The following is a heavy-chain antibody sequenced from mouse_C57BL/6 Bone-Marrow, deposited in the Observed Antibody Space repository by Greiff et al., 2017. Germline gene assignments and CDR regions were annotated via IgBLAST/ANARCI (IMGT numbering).Heavy chain of an antibody. D-gene: IGHD2-5*01. V-gene: IGHV1-54*01. Sequence: QVQLQQSGAELVRPGTSVKVSCKASGYAFTNYLIEWVKQRPGQGLEWIGVINPGSGGTNYNEKFKGKATLTADKSSSTAYMQLSSLTSEDSAVYFCAPIYSNLFYWYFDVWGTGTTVTVSS. CDR1: GYAFTNYL. J-gene: IGHJ1*03. CDR3: APIYSNLFYWYFDV. CDR2: INPGSGGT.